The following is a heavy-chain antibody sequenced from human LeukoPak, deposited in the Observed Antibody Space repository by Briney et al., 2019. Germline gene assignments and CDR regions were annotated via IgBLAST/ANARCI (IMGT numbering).Heavy chain of an antibody. Sequence: SETLSLTCTVSGGSISSYYWSWIRQPPGKGLEWIGYIYYSGSTNYNPSLKSRVTISVDTSKNQFSLKLSSVTAADTAVYYCARLVAAAGPYGGYFDYWGQGTLVTVSS. D-gene: IGHD6-13*01. J-gene: IGHJ4*02. CDR2: IYYSGST. CDR3: ARLVAAAGPYGGYFDY. V-gene: IGHV4-59*08. CDR1: GGSISSYY.